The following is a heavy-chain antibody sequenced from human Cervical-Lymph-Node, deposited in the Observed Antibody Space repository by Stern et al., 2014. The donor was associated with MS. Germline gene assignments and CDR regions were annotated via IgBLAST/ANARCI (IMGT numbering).Heavy chain of an antibody. J-gene: IGHJ6*02. CDR1: GFTFRNAW. CDR2: IKSKTDGGTT. Sequence: EDQLVVSGGGLVKPGGSPRLSCAASGFTFRNAWMTWIRQAPGQGLEWVGRIKSKTDGGTTDYAAPVKGRFTISRDDSKNSLYLQMNNLKTEDTAVYYCTTLDRSYPYYYYGMDVWGQGTAVTVSS. D-gene: IGHD1-26*01. CDR3: TTLDRSYPYYYYGMDV. V-gene: IGHV3-15*01.